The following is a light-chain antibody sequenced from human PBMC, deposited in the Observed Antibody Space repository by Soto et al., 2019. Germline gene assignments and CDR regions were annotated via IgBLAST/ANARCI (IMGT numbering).Light chain of an antibody. Sequence: DIQLTQSPSFLSASVGDRVTITCRASQGISSYLAWYQQKPGKAPKLLIYAASTLQSGVPSRFSGSGSGTAFTLTISSLQPDDFATYYCQQLNSYPITFGQGTRVEIK. CDR3: QQLNSYPIT. J-gene: IGKJ5*01. V-gene: IGKV1-9*01. CDR2: AAS. CDR1: QGISSY.